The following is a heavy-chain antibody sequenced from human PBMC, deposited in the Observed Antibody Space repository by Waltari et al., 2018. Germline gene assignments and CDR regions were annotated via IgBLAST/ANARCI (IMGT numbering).Heavy chain of an antibody. CDR2: VSGNGGST. J-gene: IGHJ4*02. V-gene: IGHV3-23*04. CDR3: AKSGYSSIWSFFDY. D-gene: IGHD6-13*01. CDR1: GFIFSSYA. Sequence: EVKLVESGGGLVQPGGSLRLSCAASGFIFSSYAMAWVRQAPGKGLEWVSGVSGNGGSTYYADSVKGRLTISRDNSKNTLYLQMNSLRAEDTAVYYCAKSGYSSIWSFFDYWGQGTLVTVSS.